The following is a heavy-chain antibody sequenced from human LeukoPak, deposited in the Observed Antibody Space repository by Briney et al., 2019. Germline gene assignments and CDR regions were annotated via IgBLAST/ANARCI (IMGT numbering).Heavy chain of an antibody. J-gene: IGHJ5*02. V-gene: IGHV4-4*07. CDR1: GGSISSSY. D-gene: IGHD6-19*01. Sequence: SETLSLTCTVSGGSISSSYGSWIRQPAGKGLEWIGRIFTSGTTEYNPSLKSRVTMSVDTSKNQLSLKLTSVTAADTAVYYCARDFGFGSAWGQGALVTVSS. CDR3: ARDFGFGSA. CDR2: IFTSGTT.